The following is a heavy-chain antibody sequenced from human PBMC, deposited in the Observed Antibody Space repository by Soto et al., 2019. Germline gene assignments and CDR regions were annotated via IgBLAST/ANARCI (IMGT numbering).Heavy chain of an antibody. Sequence: GESLKISCTASGFTFGDYAMSWVRQAPGKGLEWVGFIRSKAYGGTTEYAASVKGRFTISRDDSKSIAYLQMNSLKTEDTAVYYCKGHDYSNYYFDYWGQGTLVTVSS. V-gene: IGHV3-49*04. D-gene: IGHD4-4*01. CDR3: KGHDYSNYYFDY. J-gene: IGHJ4*02. CDR2: IRSKAYGGTT. CDR1: GFTFGDYA.